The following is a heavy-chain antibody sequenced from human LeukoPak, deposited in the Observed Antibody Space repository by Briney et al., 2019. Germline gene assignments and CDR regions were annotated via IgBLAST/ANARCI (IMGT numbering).Heavy chain of an antibody. J-gene: IGHJ4*02. D-gene: IGHD3-22*01. CDR1: GYTFTGYY. V-gene: IGHV1-2*06. Sequence: ASVKVSCKASGYTFTGYYMHWVRQAPGQGLEWMGRINPNSGGTNYAQKFQGRVTMTRDTSISTAYMELSWLKSDDTAVYYCAREDSYDSSGYYYSGYNRWGFEYWGQGTLITVSS. CDR3: AREDSYDSSGYYYSGYNRWGFEY. CDR2: INPNSGGT.